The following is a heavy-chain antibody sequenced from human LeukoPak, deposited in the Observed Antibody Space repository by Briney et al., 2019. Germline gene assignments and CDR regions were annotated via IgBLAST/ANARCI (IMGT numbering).Heavy chain of an antibody. CDR2: INPNSGGT. Sequence: ASVKVSCKASGYTLTGYYMHWVRQAPGQGLEWMGWINPNSGGTNYAQKFQGRVTMTRDTSISTAYMELSRLRSDDTAVYYCARAHYYDSSGYYPVGYWGQGTLVTVSS. D-gene: IGHD3-22*01. CDR1: GYTLTGYY. J-gene: IGHJ4*02. V-gene: IGHV1-2*02. CDR3: ARAHYYDSSGYYPVGY.